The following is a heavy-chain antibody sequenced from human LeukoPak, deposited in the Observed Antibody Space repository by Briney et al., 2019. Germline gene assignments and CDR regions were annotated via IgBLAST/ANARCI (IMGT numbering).Heavy chain of an antibody. CDR3: ARKDYSNYSFDY. Sequence: SETLSLTCTVSGGSISSYYWSWIRQPPGKGLEWIGEINHSGSTNYNPSLRSRVTISVDTSKNQFSLKLSSVTAADTAVYYCARKDYSNYSFDYWGQGTLVTVSS. CDR1: GGSISSYY. CDR2: INHSGST. J-gene: IGHJ4*02. V-gene: IGHV4-34*01. D-gene: IGHD4-11*01.